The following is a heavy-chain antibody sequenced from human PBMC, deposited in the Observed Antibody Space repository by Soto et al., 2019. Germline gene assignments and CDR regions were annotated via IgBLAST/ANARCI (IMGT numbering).Heavy chain of an antibody. D-gene: IGHD3-22*01. CDR1: GGSLSNFG. V-gene: IGHV1-69*12. Sequence: QVQLVQSGAEVKKPGYSVKVSCTASGGSLSNFGISWVRQAPGQGLEWMGAIIPVFGTPNYAQKFQDRVTINADESTTTVYMEVRSLTSEDTAVYYCARGDATKIVVTTYYAMDVWGQGTTVTVSS. CDR3: ARGDATKIVVTTYYAMDV. CDR2: IIPVFGTP. J-gene: IGHJ6*02.